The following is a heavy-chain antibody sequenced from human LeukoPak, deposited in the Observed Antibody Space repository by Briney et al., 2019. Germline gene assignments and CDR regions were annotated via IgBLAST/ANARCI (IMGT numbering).Heavy chain of an antibody. CDR2: IYTSGST. CDR3: ARDRYYYDSSGYRPEYYFDY. D-gene: IGHD3-22*01. J-gene: IGHJ4*02. CDR1: GGSISSYY. Sequence: PSETLSLTCTVSGGSISSYYWSWIRQPAWKGLEWIGRIYTSGSTNYNPSLKSRVTMSVDTSKNQFSLKLSSVTAADTAVYYCARDRYYYDSSGYRPEYYFDYWGQGTLVTVSS. V-gene: IGHV4-4*07.